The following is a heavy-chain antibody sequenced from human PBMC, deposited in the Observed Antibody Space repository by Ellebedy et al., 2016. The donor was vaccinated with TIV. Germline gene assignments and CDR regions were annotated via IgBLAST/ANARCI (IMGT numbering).Heavy chain of an antibody. D-gene: IGHD3-10*01. CDR2: IGTAGDT. Sequence: GESLKISCAASGFTFSNYDMHWVRQATGKGLEWVSGIGTAGDTYYPGSVKGRFTISRENAKNSLFPQMNSLRDGDTAVYYCARGRYGPWGQGTLVTVSS. CDR3: ARGRYGP. V-gene: IGHV3-13*01. J-gene: IGHJ5*02. CDR1: GFTFSNYD.